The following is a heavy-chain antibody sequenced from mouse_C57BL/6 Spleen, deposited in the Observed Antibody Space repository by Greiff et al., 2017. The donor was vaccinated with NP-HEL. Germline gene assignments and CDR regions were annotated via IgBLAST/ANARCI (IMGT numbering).Heavy chain of an antibody. D-gene: IGHD1-1*01. CDR2: IDPNSGGT. CDR1: GYTFTSYW. CDR3: ATYYGYFDY. Sequence: QQSCKASGYTFTSYWMHWVKQRPGRGLEWIGRIDPNSGGTKYNEKFKSKATLTVDKPSSTAYMQLSSLTSEDSAVYYCATYYGYFDYWGQGTTLTVSS. V-gene: IGHV1-72*01. J-gene: IGHJ2*01.